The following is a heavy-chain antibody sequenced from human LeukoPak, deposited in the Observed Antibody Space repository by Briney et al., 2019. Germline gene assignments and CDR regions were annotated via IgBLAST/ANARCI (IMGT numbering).Heavy chain of an antibody. J-gene: IGHJ4*02. CDR3: ARERGGYSRLDY. Sequence: ASVKVSCKASGYTFTGYYMHWVRQAPGQGLEWMGWINPNSGGTNYAQKFQGRVTMTRDTSISTAYMELSRLRSHDTAVYYCARERGGYSRLDYWGQGTLVTVSS. D-gene: IGHD5-18*01. CDR1: GYTFTGYY. CDR2: INPNSGGT. V-gene: IGHV1-2*02.